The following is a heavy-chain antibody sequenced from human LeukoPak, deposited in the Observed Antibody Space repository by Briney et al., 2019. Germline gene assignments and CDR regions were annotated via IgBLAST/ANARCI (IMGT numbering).Heavy chain of an antibody. CDR1: GYTFTGYY. V-gene: IGHV1-2*02. CDR2: INPNSGGT. CDR3: ARELDFWSGLDY. J-gene: IGHJ4*02. Sequence: ASVKVSCKASGYTFTGYYMHWVRQAPGQGLEWMGWINPNSGGTNYAQKFQGRVTMTRDTFISTAYMELSRLRSDDTAVYYCARELDFWSGLDYWGQGTLVTVSS. D-gene: IGHD3-3*01.